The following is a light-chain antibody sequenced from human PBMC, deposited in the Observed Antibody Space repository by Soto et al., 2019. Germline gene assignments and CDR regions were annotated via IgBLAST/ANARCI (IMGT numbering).Light chain of an antibody. CDR1: SSHVGHYNF. J-gene: IGLJ2*01. V-gene: IGLV2-14*03. CDR2: DIS. Sequence: QSALTQPASVSWSPGQSITISCTVTSSHVGHYNFVSWYQQHPGAAPKLMIYDISYRPSGVTNRFSGSKSGNTASLTICGLLSEDEADYYCGAYTTSFCRVVFGGGTKLTVL. CDR3: GAYTTSFCRVV.